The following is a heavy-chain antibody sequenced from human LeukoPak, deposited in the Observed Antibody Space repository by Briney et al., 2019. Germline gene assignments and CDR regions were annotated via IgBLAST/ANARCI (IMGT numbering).Heavy chain of an antibody. CDR1: GFTFSSYW. CDR2: IKQDGSEK. CDR3: ATGYCSGGSCFDS. V-gene: IGHV3-7*01. D-gene: IGHD2-15*01. J-gene: IGHJ4*02. Sequence: GGSLRLSCAASGFTFSSYWMSWVRQAPGKGLEWVANIKQDGSEKYYVDSVKGRFTISRDNAKNSLYLQMNSLRAEDTAVYYCATGYCSGGSCFDSWGQGTLVTVSS.